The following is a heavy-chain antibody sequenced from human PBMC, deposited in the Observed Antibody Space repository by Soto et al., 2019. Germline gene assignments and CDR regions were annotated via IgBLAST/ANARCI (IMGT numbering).Heavy chain of an antibody. Sequence: GASVKVSCKASGYTFTSYIIHWVRQAPGQSLEWMGWINAENSDTKYSQKFQGRVTITSDTSASTAYMELSSLTSEDTAVFYCVRGRYYYDRESHYFFDYWGQGTLVTVSS. CDR3: VRGRYYYDRESHYFFDY. V-gene: IGHV1-3*01. CDR2: INAENSDT. J-gene: IGHJ4*02. D-gene: IGHD3-22*01. CDR1: GYTFTSYI.